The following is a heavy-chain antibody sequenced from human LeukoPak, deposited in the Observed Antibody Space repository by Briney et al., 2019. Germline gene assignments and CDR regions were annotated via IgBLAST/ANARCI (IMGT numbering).Heavy chain of an antibody. V-gene: IGHV5-51*01. CDR3: ARGRGTGSPIGPRYFDL. J-gene: IGHJ2*01. CDR2: IYPADSDT. CDR1: GYLFTSYW. Sequence: GESLKISCKGSGYLFTSYWIAWVRQMPGKGLEWMGIIYPADSDTRCSPSFQGQVTISADKSISTAFLRWTSLKASDTAIYYCARGRGTGSPIGPRYFDLWGRGTLVTVSS. D-gene: IGHD3-10*01.